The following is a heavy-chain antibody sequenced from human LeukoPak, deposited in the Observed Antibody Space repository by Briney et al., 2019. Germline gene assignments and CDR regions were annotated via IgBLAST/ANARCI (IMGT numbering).Heavy chain of an antibody. CDR3: VQGGQYTRAYSDAFGL. CDR2: IQYDGSIK. D-gene: IGHD2-21*01. J-gene: IGHJ3*01. V-gene: IGHV3-30*03. CDR1: GITFSHHG. Sequence: GGSLRLSCAASGITFSHHGMDWVRQAPGKGLEWVAGIQYDGSIKFYLDSVKGRFTISKDNSKNTLDLQMNSLRFEDTAVYFCVQGGQYTRAYSDAFGLWGQGTMVTVSS.